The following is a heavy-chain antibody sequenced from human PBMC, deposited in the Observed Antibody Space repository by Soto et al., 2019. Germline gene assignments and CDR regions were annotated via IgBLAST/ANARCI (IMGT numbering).Heavy chain of an antibody. CDR3: ARVGPYGSGSYCDY. D-gene: IGHD3-10*01. J-gene: IGHJ4*02. Sequence: EVQLVETGGGLIQPGGSLRLSCAASGFTVSSNYMSWVRQAPGKGLEWVSVIYSGGSTYYADSVKGRFTISRDNSKNTLYLQMNSLRAEDTAVYYCARVGPYGSGSYCDYWGQGTLVIVSS. V-gene: IGHV3-53*02. CDR1: GFTVSSNY. CDR2: IYSGGST.